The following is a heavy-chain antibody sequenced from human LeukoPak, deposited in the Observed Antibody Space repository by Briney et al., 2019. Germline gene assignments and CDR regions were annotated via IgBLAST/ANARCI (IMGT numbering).Heavy chain of an antibody. CDR2: INLNSGDT. CDR3: ARLYGSGSSFDY. J-gene: IGHJ4*02. CDR1: RNIFTGHY. Sequence: SVKVSCKASRNIFTGHYMHWVRQAPGQGLEWMGWINLNSGDTNHAQKFQGRVTTTRDTSISTAYMEVSSLRSDDTALYYCARLYGSGSSFDYWGQGTLVTVSS. V-gene: IGHV1-2*02. D-gene: IGHD3-10*01.